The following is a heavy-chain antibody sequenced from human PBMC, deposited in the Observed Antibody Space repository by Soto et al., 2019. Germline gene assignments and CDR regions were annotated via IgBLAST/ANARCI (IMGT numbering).Heavy chain of an antibody. D-gene: IGHD3-16*01. CDR1: AGSIRSYY. J-gene: IGHJ6*02. CDR3: AREGSSGLGMDV. Sequence: QVQLQQSGPRLVKPSETLSLTCTVSAGSIRSYYCILIREPALKALEWIRRIYTSGTTNYNPSLKSRVTILLDTSKNQFALDLSSVTDADTAVYYCAREGSSGLGMDVWGQGTTVTVSS. V-gene: IGHV4-4*07. CDR2: IYTSGTT.